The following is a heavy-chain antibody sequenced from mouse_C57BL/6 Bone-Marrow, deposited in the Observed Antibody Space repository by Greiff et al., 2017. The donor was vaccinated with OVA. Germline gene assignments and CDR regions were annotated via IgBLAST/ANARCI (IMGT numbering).Heavy chain of an antibody. CDR2: IDPSDSYT. J-gene: IGHJ3*01. V-gene: IGHV1-69*01. Sequence: PGASVKLSCKASGYTFTSYWMHWVKQRPGQGLEWIGEIDPSDSYTNYNQKFKGKSTLTVDKSSSTAYMQLSSLTSEDSAVYYCARLGFAYWGQGTLVTVSA. CDR3: ARLGFAY. CDR1: GYTFTSYW.